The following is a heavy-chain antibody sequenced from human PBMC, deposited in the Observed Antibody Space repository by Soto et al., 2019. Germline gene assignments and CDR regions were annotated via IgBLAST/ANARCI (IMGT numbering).Heavy chain of an antibody. D-gene: IGHD5-12*01. J-gene: IGHJ6*02. CDR3: ARVSRVGYNDYCYYGMDV. CDR2: IIPIFGTA. V-gene: IGHV1-69*13. CDR1: GGTFSSYA. Sequence: SVKVSCKASGGTFSSYAISWVRQAPGQGLEWMGGIIPIFGTANYAQKFQGRVTITADESTSTAYMELSSLRSEDTAVYYCARVSRVGYNDYCYYGMDVWGQGTTVTVSS.